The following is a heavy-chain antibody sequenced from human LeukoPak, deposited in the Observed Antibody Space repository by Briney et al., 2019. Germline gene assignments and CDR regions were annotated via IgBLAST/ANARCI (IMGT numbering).Heavy chain of an antibody. J-gene: IGHJ1*01. CDR1: GFTFSSYW. CDR3: ARAPSEIGGYYPEYFRH. V-gene: IGHV3-74*01. D-gene: IGHD3-22*01. Sequence: GGSLRLSCAASGFTFSSYWMHWVRQAPGKGLVWVSRIKSDGKTNYADSVKGRFTISRGNAKNTVSLQMNSLRAEDTGVYYCARAPSEIGGYYPEYFRHWGQGTLVTVSS. CDR2: IKSDGKT.